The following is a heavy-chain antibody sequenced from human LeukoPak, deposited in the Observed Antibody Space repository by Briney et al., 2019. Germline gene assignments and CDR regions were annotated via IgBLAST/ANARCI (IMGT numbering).Heavy chain of an antibody. J-gene: IGHJ3*02. Sequence: SVKVSCKASRGTFSSYAISWVRQAPGQGLEWMGRIIPIFGTANYAQKFQGRVTITTDESTSTAYMELSSLRSEDTAVYYCATVARRYYDSSGPDAFDIWGQGTMVTVSS. CDR3: ATVARRYYDSSGPDAFDI. CDR2: IIPIFGTA. CDR1: RGTFSSYA. D-gene: IGHD3-22*01. V-gene: IGHV1-69*05.